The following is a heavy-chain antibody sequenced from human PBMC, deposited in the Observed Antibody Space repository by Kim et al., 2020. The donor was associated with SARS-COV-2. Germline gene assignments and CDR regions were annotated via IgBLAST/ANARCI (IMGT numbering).Heavy chain of an antibody. CDR1: GFTFSSYW. CDR2: INSDGSST. CDR3: ARDQAHIVATTTRGYYYYYGMDV. J-gene: IGHJ6*02. D-gene: IGHD5-12*01. V-gene: IGHV3-74*01. Sequence: GGSLRLSCAASGFTFSSYWMHWVRQAPGKGLVWVSRINSDGSSTSYADSVKGRFTISRDNAKNTLYLQMNSLRAEDTAVYYCARDQAHIVATTTRGYYYYYGMDVWGQGTTVTVSS.